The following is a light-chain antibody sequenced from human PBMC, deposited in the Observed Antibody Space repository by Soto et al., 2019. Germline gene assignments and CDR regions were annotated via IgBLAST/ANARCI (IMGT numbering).Light chain of an antibody. CDR1: QSISSW. CDR2: DAS. CDR3: QQSDTYSYT. Sequence: DIQMTQSPSTLSASVGDRVTITCRASQSISSWLAWYQQKPGRAPKLLIYDASSLTSGVPSRLSGSGTGTEFTLTISSLQPDDFATYYCQQSDTYSYTFGQGTKVDIK. V-gene: IGKV1-5*01. J-gene: IGKJ2*01.